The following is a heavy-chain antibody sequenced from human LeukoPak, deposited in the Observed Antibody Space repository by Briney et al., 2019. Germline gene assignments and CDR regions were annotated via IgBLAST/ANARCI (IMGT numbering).Heavy chain of an antibody. D-gene: IGHD5-18*01. CDR2: IRYDGSNK. J-gene: IGHJ3*02. CDR3: AKAQYSYGLDDAFDI. Sequence: GGSLRLSCAASGFTFINYGMHWVRQAPGKGLEWVAFIRYDGSNKYYADSVKGRFTISRDNSKNTLYLQMNSLRAEDTAVYYCAKAQYSYGLDDAFDIWGQGTMVTVSS. CDR1: GFTFINYG. V-gene: IGHV3-30*02.